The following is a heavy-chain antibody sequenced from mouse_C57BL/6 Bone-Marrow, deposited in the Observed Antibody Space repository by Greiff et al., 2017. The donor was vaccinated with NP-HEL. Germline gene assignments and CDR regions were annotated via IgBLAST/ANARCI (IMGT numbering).Heavy chain of an antibody. CDR2: IDPENGDT. Sequence: EVQLQQSGAELVRPGASVKLSCTASGLNIKDDYMHWVKQRPEQGLEWIGWIDPENGDTEYASKFQGKANITADTSSNTAYLQLSSLTSEDTAVYYCTTWGGVFAYWGQGTLVTVSA. CDR1: GLNIKDDY. V-gene: IGHV14-4*01. J-gene: IGHJ3*01. CDR3: TTWGGVFAY.